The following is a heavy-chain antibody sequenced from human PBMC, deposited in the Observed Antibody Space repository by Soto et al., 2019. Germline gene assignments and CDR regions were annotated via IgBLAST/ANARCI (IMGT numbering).Heavy chain of an antibody. CDR2: VYYSGTT. V-gene: IGHV4-61*08. J-gene: IGHJ5*02. CDR3: ARDVIPPANYFGP. D-gene: IGHD2-2*01. CDR1: GGSIDSGDYY. Sequence: SETLSLTCTVSGGSIDSGDYYWSWIRHPPGKGLEWIGYVYYSGTTNYNPFLKSRVTLSLDKSKNQFSLKMTSVTAADTAVYYCARDVIPPANYFGPWGQGTPVTVSS.